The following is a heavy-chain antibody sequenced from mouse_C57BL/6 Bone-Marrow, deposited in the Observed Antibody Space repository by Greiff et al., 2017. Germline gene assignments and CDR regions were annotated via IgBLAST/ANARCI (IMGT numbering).Heavy chain of an antibody. V-gene: IGHV1-81*01. D-gene: IGHD3-2*02. Sequence: QVQLQQSGAELARPGASVKLSCKASGYTFTSYGISWVKQRTGQGLEWIGEIHPRSGNTYYNEKFKGKATLTADKSSSTAYMELRSLTSEDSAVYFCARWQLRLRPFFAYWGQGTLVTVSA. CDR2: IHPRSGNT. CDR1: GYTFTSYG. CDR3: ARWQLRLRPFFAY. J-gene: IGHJ3*01.